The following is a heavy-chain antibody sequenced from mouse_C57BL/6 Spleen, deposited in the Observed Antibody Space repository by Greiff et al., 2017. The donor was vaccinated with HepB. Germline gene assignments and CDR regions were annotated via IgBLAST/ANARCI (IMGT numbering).Heavy chain of an antibody. Sequence: VHVKQSGPELVKPGASVKMSCKASGYTFTDYNMHWVKQSHGKSLEWIGYINPNNGGTSYNQKFKGKATLTVNKSSSTAYMELRSLTSEDSAVYYCARRHGSRGDWYFDVWGTGTTVTVSS. J-gene: IGHJ1*03. V-gene: IGHV1-22*01. D-gene: IGHD1-1*01. CDR1: GYTFTDYN. CDR3: ARRHGSRGDWYFDV. CDR2: INPNNGGT.